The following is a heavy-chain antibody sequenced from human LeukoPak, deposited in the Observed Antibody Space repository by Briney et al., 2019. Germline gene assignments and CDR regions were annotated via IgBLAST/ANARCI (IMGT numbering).Heavy chain of an antibody. CDR1: GGSISSGGYY. CDR2: IYYSGST. J-gene: IGHJ4*02. Sequence: SETLSLTCTVSGGSISSGGYYWSWIRQPPGKGLEWIGYIYYSGSTNYNPSLKSRVTISVDTSKSQFSLKLSSVTAADTAVYYCARSDSSGWYGYYFDYWGQGTLVTVSS. CDR3: ARSDSSGWYGYYFDY. D-gene: IGHD6-19*01. V-gene: IGHV4-61*08.